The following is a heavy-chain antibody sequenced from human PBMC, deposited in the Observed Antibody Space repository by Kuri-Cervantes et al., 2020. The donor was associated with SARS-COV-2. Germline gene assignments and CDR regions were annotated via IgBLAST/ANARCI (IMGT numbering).Heavy chain of an antibody. V-gene: IGHV3-53*01. CDR3: ARLRTNYDILTGYPLPDYFDY. CDR1: GFTFSSYS. D-gene: IGHD3-9*01. Sequence: GESLKISCAASGFTFSSYSMSWVRQAPGKGLEWVSVIYSGGSTYYADSVKGRFTISRDNSKNTLYLQMNSLRAEDTAVYYCARLRTNYDILTGYPLPDYFDYWGQGTRVTGSS. J-gene: IGHJ4*02. CDR2: IYSGGST.